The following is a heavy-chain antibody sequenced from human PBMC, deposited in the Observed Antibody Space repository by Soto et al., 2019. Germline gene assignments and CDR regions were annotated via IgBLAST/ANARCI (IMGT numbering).Heavy chain of an antibody. V-gene: IGHV3-23*01. Sequence: GGSLRLSCAASGFTFSSYAMSWVRQAPGKGRGWVAAISGSGGSTYYADSMKGRFTISRDNAKNTLYLQMNSLRAEDTAVDYCAKSLYSSSLDDAFDIWGQGTMVTVSS. D-gene: IGHD6-13*01. CDR3: AKSLYSSSLDDAFDI. J-gene: IGHJ3*02. CDR1: GFTFSSYA. CDR2: ISGSGGST.